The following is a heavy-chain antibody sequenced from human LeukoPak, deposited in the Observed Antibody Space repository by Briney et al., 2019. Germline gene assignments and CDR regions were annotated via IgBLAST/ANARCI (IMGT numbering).Heavy chain of an antibody. J-gene: IGHJ6*04. D-gene: IGHD6-13*01. CDR1: VLTVSSNY. Sequence: PGGSLAPFCAAAVLTVSSNYMSWVRQAPGKGLEWGSVIYSGGSTYYAESVKGRFTISRDNSKNTLYLQMKSLRAEDTAVYYCAREFEAAGLAMDVWGKGTTVSVSS. CDR2: IYSGGST. V-gene: IGHV3-53*01. CDR3: AREFEAAGLAMDV.